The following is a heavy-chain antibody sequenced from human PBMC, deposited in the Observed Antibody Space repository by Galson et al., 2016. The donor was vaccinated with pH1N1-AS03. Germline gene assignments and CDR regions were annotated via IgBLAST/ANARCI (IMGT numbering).Heavy chain of an antibody. J-gene: IGHJ4*02. CDR3: VKGGGYSHGFLEYYFDS. D-gene: IGHD3-3*01. Sequence: SLRLSCAASGFVFSTSAIHWVRQSPGKGLEWVAFIRYDESIKNYGDSVKGRFTIPRDNSKNTVDLEVNSLRPEDSAVYYCVKGGGYSHGFLEYYFDSWGQGSLVTVSS. V-gene: IGHV3-30*02. CDR2: IRYDESIK. CDR1: GFVFSTSA.